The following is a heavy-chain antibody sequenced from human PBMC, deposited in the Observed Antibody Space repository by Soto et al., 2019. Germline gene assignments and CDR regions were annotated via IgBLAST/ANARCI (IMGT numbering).Heavy chain of an antibody. Sequence: SETLSLTCSVTGASVSSHSWSWIRQSPGKGLEWIGYIHSSGGTNYTPSLRSRVTISVETSKNQLSLNLTSLTAADTAVYYCARGGTSGSAVYNWFDPWGQGTTVTASS. CDR3: ARGGTSGSAVYNWFDP. V-gene: IGHV4-59*02. J-gene: IGHJ5*01. CDR1: GASVSSHS. CDR2: IHSSGGT. D-gene: IGHD3-10*01.